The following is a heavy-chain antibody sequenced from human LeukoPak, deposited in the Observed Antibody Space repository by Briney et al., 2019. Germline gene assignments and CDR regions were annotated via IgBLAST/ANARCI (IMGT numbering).Heavy chain of an antibody. CDR3: ARGTYGDYRNYYYMDV. CDR2: ISAYNGNT. D-gene: IGHD4-17*01. J-gene: IGHJ6*03. CDR1: GYTFTSYG. Sequence: GASVKVSCKASGYTFTSYGISWVRQAPGQGLEWMGWISAYNGNTNYAQKLQGRVTMTTDTSTSTAYMELRSLRSDDTAVYYCARGTYGDYRNYYYMDVWGKGTTVTVSS. V-gene: IGHV1-18*01.